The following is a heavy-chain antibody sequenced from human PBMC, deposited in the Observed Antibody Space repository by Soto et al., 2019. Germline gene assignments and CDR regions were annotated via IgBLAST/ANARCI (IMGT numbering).Heavy chain of an antibody. D-gene: IGHD6-25*01. CDR2: ISSSSSTI. Sequence: EVQLVESGGGLVQPGGSLRLSCAASGFTFSSYSMNWVRQAPGKGLEWVSYISSSSSTIYYADSVKGRFTISRDNAKNSLYLQMNSLRDEDTAVYYCARGRRPYYYYGMDVWGQGTTVTVSS. J-gene: IGHJ6*02. CDR1: GFTFSSYS. CDR3: ARGRRPYYYYGMDV. V-gene: IGHV3-48*02.